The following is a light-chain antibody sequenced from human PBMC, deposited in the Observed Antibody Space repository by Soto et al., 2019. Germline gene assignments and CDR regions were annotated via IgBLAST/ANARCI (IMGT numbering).Light chain of an antibody. CDR1: SSDVGGYNH. CDR2: EVS. J-gene: IGLJ1*01. CDR3: SSYTSSSTYV. V-gene: IGLV2-14*01. Sequence: LTQPASVSGSPGQSITISCTGTSSDVGGYNHVSWYQQHPGKAPKLMIYEVSNRPSGVSNRFSGSKSDNTASLTISGLQAEDEADYYCSSYTSSSTYVFGTGTKVTVL.